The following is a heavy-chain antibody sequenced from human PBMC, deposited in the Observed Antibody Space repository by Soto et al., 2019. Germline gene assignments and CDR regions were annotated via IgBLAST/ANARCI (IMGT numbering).Heavy chain of an antibody. CDR2: VGGGGRST. J-gene: IGHJ6*02. CDR3: VKVRDIVATIGDYGMDV. D-gene: IGHD5-12*01. V-gene: IGHV3-23*01. CDR1: GFTFSNYA. Sequence: PGGSLRLSCAASGFTFSNYAMSWVRQAPGKGLEWVSAVGGGGRSTYYADSVKGRFTISRDNSKNTLYLQMSSLRAEDTAVYYCVKVRDIVATIGDYGMDVWGQGTTVTVSS.